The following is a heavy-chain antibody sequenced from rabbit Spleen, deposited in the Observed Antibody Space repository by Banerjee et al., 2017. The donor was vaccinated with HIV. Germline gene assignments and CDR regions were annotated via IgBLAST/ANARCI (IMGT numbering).Heavy chain of an antibody. CDR2: IYTGSSGST. V-gene: IGHV1S40*01. D-gene: IGHD4-2*01. CDR3: ARSTGGNNDRFTL. CDR1: GFSFSSDY. J-gene: IGHJ4*01. Sequence: QSLEESGGDLVKPGASLTLTCTASGFSFSSDYICWVRQAPGKGLEWIAYIYTGSSGSTYYASWAKGRFTISKTSSTTVTLQMTSLTAADTATYFCARSTGGNNDRFTLWGQAPWSPS.